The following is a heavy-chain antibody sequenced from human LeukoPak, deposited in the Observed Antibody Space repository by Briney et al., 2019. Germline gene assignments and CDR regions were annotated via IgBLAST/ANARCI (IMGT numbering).Heavy chain of an antibody. V-gene: IGHV4-59*08. CDR3: ARHRAYSSGWYYYYGMDV. J-gene: IGHJ6*02. Sequence: SETLSLTCTVSGGSISSYYWSWLRQPPGKGLEWIGYIYYSGSTNYNPSLKSRVTISVGTSKNQFSLKLSSVTAADTAVYYCARHRAYSSGWYYYYGMDVWGQGTTVTVSS. D-gene: IGHD6-19*01. CDR2: IYYSGST. CDR1: GGSISSYY.